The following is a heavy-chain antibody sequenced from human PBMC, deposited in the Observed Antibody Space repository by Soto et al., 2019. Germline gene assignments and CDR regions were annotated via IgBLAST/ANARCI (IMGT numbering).Heavy chain of an antibody. D-gene: IGHD6-6*01. J-gene: IGHJ6*02. CDR2: ISSSSSYT. CDR3: ARTYRPYSSSPYGMDV. CDR1: GFIFSDYY. V-gene: IGHV3-11*06. Sequence: VGSLRLSCAASGFIFSDYYMSWIRQAPGKGLEWVSYISSSSSYTDYADSVKGRFTISRDNAKNSLYLQMNSLRAEDTAVYYCARTYRPYSSSPYGMDVWGQGTTVSVS.